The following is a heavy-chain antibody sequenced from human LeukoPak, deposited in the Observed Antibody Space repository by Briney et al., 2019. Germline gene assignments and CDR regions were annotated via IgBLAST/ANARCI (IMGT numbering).Heavy chain of an antibody. D-gene: IGHD6-6*01. J-gene: IGHJ3*02. V-gene: IGHV3-53*01. CDR3: ARLPWAAQSFDI. CDR1: GFTFSSNY. CDR2: IYSGGST. Sequence: PGGSLRLSCAASGFTFSSNYMSWVRQAPGKGLEWVSVIYSGGSTYYSDSVKGRFTISRDNSKNTLYLQMNSLRAEDTAVYYCARLPWAAQSFDIWGQGTMVTVSS.